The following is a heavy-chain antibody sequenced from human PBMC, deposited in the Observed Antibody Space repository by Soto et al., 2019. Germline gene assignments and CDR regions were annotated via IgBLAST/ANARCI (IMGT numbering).Heavy chain of an antibody. V-gene: IGHV4-59*01. J-gene: IGHJ2*01. CDR1: GGSISSYY. Sequence: PSETLSLTCTVSGGSISSYYWSWIRQPPGKGLEWVGYIYYSGSTNYNPSLKSRVTISVDTSKNQFSLKLSSVTAADTAVYYCASTPYYDFWSGQTWYFDLWGRGTLVTVSS. CDR3: ASTPYYDFWSGQTWYFDL. D-gene: IGHD3-3*01. CDR2: IYYSGST.